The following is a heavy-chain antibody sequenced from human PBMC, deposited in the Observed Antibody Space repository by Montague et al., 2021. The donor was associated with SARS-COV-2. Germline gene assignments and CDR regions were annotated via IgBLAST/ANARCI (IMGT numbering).Heavy chain of an antibody. CDR3: ARHSRGYLCPSYFDS. V-gene: IGHV4-39*01. Sequence: SETLSLTCTVSGGSISGDSYYWAWLRQPPGKGLEWIGSIFYNGGAYDTPSLESLVSISVDTSKRQFFLTLNSVTAADTAVYYCARHSRGYLCPSYFDSWGQGTLVTVSS. CDR1: GGSISGDSYY. J-gene: IGHJ4*02. D-gene: IGHD5-12*01. CDR2: IFYNGGA.